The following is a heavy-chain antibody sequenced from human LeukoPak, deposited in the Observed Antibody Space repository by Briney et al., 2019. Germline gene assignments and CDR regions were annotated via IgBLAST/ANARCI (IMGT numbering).Heavy chain of an antibody. V-gene: IGHV3-23*01. CDR3: AKDRGLYCSSTSCYNVDYYYMDV. J-gene: IGHJ6*03. D-gene: IGHD2-2*02. Sequence: GGSLRLSCAASGFTFSNYAMSWVRQAPGEGLEWVSAISGSGGSTYYADSVKGRFTISRDSSKNTLYLQMNSLRAEDTAVYYCAKDRGLYCSSTSCYNVDYYYMDVWGKGTTVTVSS. CDR2: ISGSGGST. CDR1: GFTFSNYA.